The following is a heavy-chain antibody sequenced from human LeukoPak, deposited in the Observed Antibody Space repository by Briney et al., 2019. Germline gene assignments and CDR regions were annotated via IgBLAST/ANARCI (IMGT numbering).Heavy chain of an antibody. Sequence: GASVKVSCKAAGYTFTAFYFHWVRQAPGQGLEWMGWILPNTGGTSYAQKFQDRVTLTWDTSIGTAYMELTRLRSDDTAVYFCARDSVRGLMIPLNSWGQGPLVTVSS. CDR1: GYTFTAFY. J-gene: IGHJ4*02. V-gene: IGHV1-2*02. D-gene: IGHD3-10*01. CDR2: ILPNTGGT. CDR3: ARDSVRGLMIPLNS.